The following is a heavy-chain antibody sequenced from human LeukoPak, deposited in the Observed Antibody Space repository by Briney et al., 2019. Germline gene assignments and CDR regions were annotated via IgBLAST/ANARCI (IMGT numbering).Heavy chain of an antibody. CDR2: IRYDGSNK. V-gene: IGHV3-30*02. Sequence: PGGSLRLSCAASGFTFSSYGTHWVRQAPGKGLEWVAFIRYDGSNKYYADSVKGRFTISRDNSKNTLYLQMNSLRAEDTAVYYCAGRYCSSTSCYSDYWGQGTLVTVSS. CDR3: AGRYCSSTSCYSDY. J-gene: IGHJ4*02. CDR1: GFTFSSYG. D-gene: IGHD2-2*02.